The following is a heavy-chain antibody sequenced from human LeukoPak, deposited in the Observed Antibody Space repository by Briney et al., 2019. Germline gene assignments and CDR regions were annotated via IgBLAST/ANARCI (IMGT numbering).Heavy chain of an antibody. CDR1: GFTFSSYG. J-gene: IGHJ4*02. CDR2: ISYEGSNK. CDR3: AKGGLAAAFLY. Sequence: GVSLRLSCAASGFTFSSYGMHCVRQAPGKGLEWVAVISYEGSNKYYTDSVKGRFTISRDNSKNTLYLQMNSLRAEDTAVYYCAKGGLAAAFLYWGQGTLVTVSS. D-gene: IGHD6-13*01. V-gene: IGHV3-30*18.